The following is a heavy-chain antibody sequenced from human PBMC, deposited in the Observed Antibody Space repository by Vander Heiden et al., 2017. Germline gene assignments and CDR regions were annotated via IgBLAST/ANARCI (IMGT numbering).Heavy chain of an antibody. CDR3: ARDFDYNIGGGFDY. Sequence: QVQLVESGGGVVQPGRSLRLSCAASAFTFSSYAMHWVRQAPGKGLEWVAVISYDGSNKYYADSVKGRFTISRDNSKNTLYLQMNSLRAEDTAVYYCARDFDYNIGGGFDYWGQGTLVTVSS. J-gene: IGHJ4*02. CDR2: ISYDGSNK. CDR1: AFTFSSYA. D-gene: IGHD4-4*01. V-gene: IGHV3-30-3*01.